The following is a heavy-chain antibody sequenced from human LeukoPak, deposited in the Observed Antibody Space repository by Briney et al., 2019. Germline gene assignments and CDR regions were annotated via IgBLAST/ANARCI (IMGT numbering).Heavy chain of an antibody. D-gene: IGHD6-13*01. V-gene: IGHV1-2*02. Sequence: ASVKVSCKASGYAFTDFYMHWVRQAPGQGLEWMGWINPNSGDTNYAQEFQGRVTMTSDTSINTAYVEVSRLRSDDTAIYYCARDRIAAPDDFDYWGQGTPVIVSS. CDR3: ARDRIAAPDDFDY. CDR2: INPNSGDT. CDR1: GYAFTDFY. J-gene: IGHJ4*02.